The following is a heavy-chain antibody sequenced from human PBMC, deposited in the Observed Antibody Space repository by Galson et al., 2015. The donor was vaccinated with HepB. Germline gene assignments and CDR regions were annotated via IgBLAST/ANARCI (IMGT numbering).Heavy chain of an antibody. CDR3: ARIPYYYDSSGYFDY. CDR2: ISPYNGNA. CDR1: GSTFSIYA. D-gene: IGHD3-22*01. Sequence: SVTVSCKASGSTFSIYAINWVRQAPGQGLEWMGWISPYNGNANYAEKFQGRVTMTTDASTSTAYMELRSLRSDDTAVYYCARIPYYYDSSGYFDYWGQGTLVTVSS. J-gene: IGHJ4*02. V-gene: IGHV1-18*04.